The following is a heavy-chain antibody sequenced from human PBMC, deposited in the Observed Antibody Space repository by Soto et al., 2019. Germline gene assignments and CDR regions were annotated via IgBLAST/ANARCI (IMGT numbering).Heavy chain of an antibody. D-gene: IGHD3-22*01. CDR1: GGTFSSYA. V-gene: IGHV3-7*04. CDR2: IKQDGSEK. Sequence: ASVKVSCKASGGTFSSYAISWVRQAPGKGLEWVANIKQDGSEKYYVDSVKGRFTISRDNAKNSLYLQMNSLRAEDTAVYYCARDRPRNYDSSGSYGMDVWGQRTTVTVSS. CDR3: ARDRPRNYDSSGSYGMDV. J-gene: IGHJ6*02.